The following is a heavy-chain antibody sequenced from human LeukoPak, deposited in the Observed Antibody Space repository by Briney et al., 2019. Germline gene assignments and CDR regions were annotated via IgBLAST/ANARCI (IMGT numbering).Heavy chain of an antibody. J-gene: IGHJ6*03. CDR1: GYTFTGYY. CDR3: ARRKYSSSGLYYYYYMDV. D-gene: IGHD6-6*01. Sequence: GASVKVSCKASGYTFTGYYMHWVRQAPGQGLEWMGWINPNSGGTNYAQKFQGRVTMTRDTSISTAYMELSRLRSDDTAVYYCARRKYSSSGLYYYYYMDVWGKGTTVTVSS. V-gene: IGHV1-2*02. CDR2: INPNSGGT.